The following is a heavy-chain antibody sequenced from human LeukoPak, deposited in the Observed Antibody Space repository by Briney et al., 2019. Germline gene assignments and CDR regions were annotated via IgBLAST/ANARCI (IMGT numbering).Heavy chain of an antibody. CDR3: ARGLVMGFTDY. V-gene: IGHV4-34*01. Sequence: PSETLSLTCAVYGGSFSGYYWSWIRQLPGKGLEWIGEINHSGSTNYNPSLKSRVTISVDTSKNQFSLKLSSVTAADTAVYYCARGLVMGFTDYWGQGTLVTVSS. D-gene: IGHD3-22*01. CDR2: INHSGST. J-gene: IGHJ4*02. CDR1: GGSFSGYY.